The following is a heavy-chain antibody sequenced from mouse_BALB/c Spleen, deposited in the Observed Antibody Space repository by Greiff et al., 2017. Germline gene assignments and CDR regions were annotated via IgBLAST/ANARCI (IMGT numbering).Heavy chain of an antibody. V-gene: IGHV1-37*01. Sequence: VQLKQSGPELVKPGASVKISCKASGYSFTGYFMNWVKQSHGKSLEWIGRINPYNGDTFYNQKLKGKATLTVDKSSSTAHMELLSLTSEDSAVYYCGSGDYDRGIAYWGQGTLVTVSA. CDR1: GYSFTGYF. CDR3: GSGDYDRGIAY. D-gene: IGHD2-4*01. J-gene: IGHJ3*01. CDR2: INPYNGDT.